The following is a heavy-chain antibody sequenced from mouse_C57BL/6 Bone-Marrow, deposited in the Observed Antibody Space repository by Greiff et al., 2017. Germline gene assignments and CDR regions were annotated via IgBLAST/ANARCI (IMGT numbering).Heavy chain of an antibody. V-gene: IGHV1-50*01. CDR1: GYTFTSYW. CDR2: IDPSDSYT. D-gene: IGHD2-3*01. Sequence: QVQLQQSGAELVKPGASVKLSCKASGYTFTSYWMQWVKQRPGQGLEWIGEIDPSDSYTNYNQKFKGKATLTVDTSSSTAYMQLSSLTSEDSAVYYCARDGYPYYWGQGTTLTVSS. J-gene: IGHJ2*01. CDR3: ARDGYPYY.